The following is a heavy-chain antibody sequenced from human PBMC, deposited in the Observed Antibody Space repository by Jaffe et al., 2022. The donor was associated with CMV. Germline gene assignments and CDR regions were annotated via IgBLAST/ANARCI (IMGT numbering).Heavy chain of an antibody. V-gene: IGHV1-3*01. CDR2: INAGNGNT. CDR1: GYTFTSYA. Sequence: QVQLVQSGAEVKKPGASVKVSCKASGYTFTSYAMHWVRQAPGQRLEWMGWINAGNGNTKYSQKFQGRVTITRDTSASTAYMELSSLRSEDTAVYYCARGTGQWLPLWGYYFDYWGQGTLVTVSS. J-gene: IGHJ4*02. D-gene: IGHD6-19*01. CDR3: ARGTGQWLPLWGYYFDY.